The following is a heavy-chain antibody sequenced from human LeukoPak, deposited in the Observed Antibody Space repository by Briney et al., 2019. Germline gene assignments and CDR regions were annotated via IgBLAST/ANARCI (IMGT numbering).Heavy chain of an antibody. CDR1: GGSFSGYY. J-gene: IGHJ5*02. CDR3: ARGGNVVVPAARDFDP. CDR2: INHSGST. V-gene: IGHV4-34*01. D-gene: IGHD2-2*01. Sequence: PSETLSLTCAVYGGSFSGYYWSWIRQPPGKGLEWIGEINHSGSTNYNPSLKSRVTISVDTSKNQFSLKLSSVTAVDTAVYYCARGGNVVVPAARDFDPWGQGTLVTVSS.